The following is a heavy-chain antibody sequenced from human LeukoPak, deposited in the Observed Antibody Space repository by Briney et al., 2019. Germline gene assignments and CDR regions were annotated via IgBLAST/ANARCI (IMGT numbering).Heavy chain of an antibody. CDR1: GYTLTELS. Sequence: GASVKVSCKVSGYTLTELSMHWVRQAPGKGLERMGGFDPEDGETIYAQKFQGRVTMTEDTSTDTAYMELSSLRSEDTAVYYCATDPVSYYYDGMDVWGQGTTVTVSS. J-gene: IGHJ6*02. V-gene: IGHV1-24*01. CDR3: ATDPVSYYYDGMDV. CDR2: FDPEDGET.